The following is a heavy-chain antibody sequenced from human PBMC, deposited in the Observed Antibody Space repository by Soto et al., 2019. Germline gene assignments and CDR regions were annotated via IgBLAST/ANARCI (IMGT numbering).Heavy chain of an antibody. CDR2: IYYSGST. J-gene: IGHJ2*01. V-gene: IGHV4-31*03. D-gene: IGHD5-12*01. Sequence: QVQLQESGPGPVKPSQTLSLTCTVSGGSISSGGYYWSWIRQHPGKGLEWIGYIYYSGSTYYNPSLKSRVTISVDTSKNQFSLKLSSVTAADTAVYYCARVPIKRGITRYFDLWGRGTPVTVSS. CDR3: ARVPIKRGITRYFDL. CDR1: GGSISSGGYY.